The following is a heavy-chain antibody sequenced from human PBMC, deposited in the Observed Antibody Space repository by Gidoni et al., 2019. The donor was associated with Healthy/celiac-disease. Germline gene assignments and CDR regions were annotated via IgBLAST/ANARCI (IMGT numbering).Heavy chain of an antibody. J-gene: IGHJ4*02. CDR2: ISWNSGSI. CDR1: GFTFADYA. Sequence: EVQLVESGGGLVQPGRSLRLSCAASGFTFADYAMHWVRQAPGKGLEWVSGISWNSGSIGYADSVKGRFTISRDNAKNSLYLQMNSLRAEDTALYYCAKDIIPHQYSSSWYGFDYWGQGTLVTVSS. CDR3: AKDIIPHQYSSSWYGFDY. D-gene: IGHD6-13*01. V-gene: IGHV3-9*01.